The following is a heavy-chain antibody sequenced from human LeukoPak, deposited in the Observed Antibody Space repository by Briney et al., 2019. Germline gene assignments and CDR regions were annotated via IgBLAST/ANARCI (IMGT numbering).Heavy chain of an antibody. J-gene: IGHJ6*03. V-gene: IGHV4-4*09. D-gene: IGHD3-16*01. CDR2: IYTSGST. Sequence: PSETLSLTCTVSGGSISSYYWSWIRQPSGKGLEWIGYIYTSGSTNYNPSLKSRVTISVDTSKNQFSLKLSSVTAADTAVYYCARHMGLYYYYYMDVWGKGTTVTVSS. CDR1: GGSISSYY. CDR3: ARHMGLYYYYYMDV.